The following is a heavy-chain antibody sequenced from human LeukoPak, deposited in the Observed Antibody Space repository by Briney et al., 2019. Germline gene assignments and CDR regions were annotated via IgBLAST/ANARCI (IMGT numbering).Heavy chain of an antibody. V-gene: IGHV3-64*01. Sequence: VGSLRLSCAASGFTFSSYAMHWVRQAPGKGLEYVSAISSNRGSTYYANSVKGRFTISRDNSKITLYLEMGSLRAEDMAVYYCARVAPLRYYYGSGSYYTGDAFDIWGQGTMVTVSS. CDR1: GFTFSSYA. D-gene: IGHD3-10*01. J-gene: IGHJ3*02. CDR3: ARVAPLRYYYGSGSYYTGDAFDI. CDR2: ISSNRGST.